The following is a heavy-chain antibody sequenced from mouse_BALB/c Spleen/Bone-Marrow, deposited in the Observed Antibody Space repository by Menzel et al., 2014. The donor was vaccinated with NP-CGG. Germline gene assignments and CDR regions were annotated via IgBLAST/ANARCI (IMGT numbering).Heavy chain of an antibody. J-gene: IGHJ4*01. CDR2: INPGSGGT. CDR3: ARCLTGTSALDF. V-gene: IGHV1-54*01. D-gene: IGHD4-1*01. CDR1: GYAFTNYL. Sequence: VQLQQSGAELVRPGTSVKVSCKASGYAFTNYLIEWVKQRPGQGLEWIGVINPGSGGTNYNEKFRGKATLTADKSSSTAYMQLSSLTSDDSAVYFCARCLTGTSALDFGGQGTSVPVSS.